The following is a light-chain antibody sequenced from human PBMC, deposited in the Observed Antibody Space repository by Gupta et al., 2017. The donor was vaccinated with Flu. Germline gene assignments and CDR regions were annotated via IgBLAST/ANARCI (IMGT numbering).Light chain of an antibody. CDR2: GAS. J-gene: IGKJ1*01. V-gene: IGKV3-20*01. CDR3: QQYGSSRT. Sequence: EIELTQSPGTLSLSPGERATLSCRASQSVSSSYLAWYQQKPGQAPRLLIYGASGRATGIPDRFSGSGSGTDFTLTISRLEPEDFAVYYCQQYGSSRTFGQGTKVEIK. CDR1: QSVSSSY.